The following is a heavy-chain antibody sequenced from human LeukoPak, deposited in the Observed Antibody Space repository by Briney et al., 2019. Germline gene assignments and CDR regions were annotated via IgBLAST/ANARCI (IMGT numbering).Heavy chain of an antibody. J-gene: IGHJ4*02. Sequence: SETLSLTCAVYGGSFSGPYWSWIRQPPGKGLEWIGEINHSGRTTYNPSLKSRVTMSLDTSKNQFSLRLSSVTAADTAVYYCARVGRTGYSGSWHFDYWGQGTLVTVSS. V-gene: IGHV4-34*01. CDR3: ARVGRTGYSGSWHFDY. CDR1: GGSFSGPY. CDR2: INHSGRT. D-gene: IGHD1-26*01.